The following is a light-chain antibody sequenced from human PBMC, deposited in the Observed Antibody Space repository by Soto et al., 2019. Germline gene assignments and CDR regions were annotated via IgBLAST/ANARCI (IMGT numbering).Light chain of an antibody. CDR3: QQYGSSPPRT. CDR2: GAS. Sequence: IVLKQRPGILSWSPREGATLSSRASQSVSNDFLAWYQQKPGQAPRLLIYGASTRATDVPDRFSGSGSGADFTLSISRLEPEDLAVYYCQQYGSSPPRTFGQGCKVDI. CDR1: QSVSNDF. V-gene: IGKV3-20*01. J-gene: IGKJ1*01.